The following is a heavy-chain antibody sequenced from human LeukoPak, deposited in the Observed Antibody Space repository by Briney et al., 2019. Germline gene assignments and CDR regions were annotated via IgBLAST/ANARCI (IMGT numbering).Heavy chain of an antibody. CDR2: IYYSGST. Sequence: SETLSLTCAVYGGSFSGYYWSWIRQPPGKGLEWIGYIYYSGSTYYNPSLKSRVTISVDTSKNQFSLKLSSVTAADTAVYYCASRVVPAAIGAFDIWGQGTMVTVSS. D-gene: IGHD2-2*01. J-gene: IGHJ3*02. V-gene: IGHV4-30-4*08. CDR3: ASRVVPAAIGAFDI. CDR1: GGSFSGYY.